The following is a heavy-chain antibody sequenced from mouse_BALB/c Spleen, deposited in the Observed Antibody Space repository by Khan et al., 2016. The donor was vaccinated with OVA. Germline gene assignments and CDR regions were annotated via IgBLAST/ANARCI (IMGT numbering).Heavy chain of an antibody. D-gene: IGHD2-10*01. CDR2: IWSDGST. CDR1: GYSLTNYG. J-gene: IGHJ4*01. CDR3: ARQPYYHYYIMDY. V-gene: IGHV2-6-1*01. Sequence: QVQLKESGPGLVAPSQSLSITCTISGYSLTNYGVHWVRQPPGKGLEWLVVIWSDGSTAYNSALNSRLSISKDNSKSQFLLKMNSLQPDDTAMCYCARQPYYHYYIMDYWGQGTSVTVSS.